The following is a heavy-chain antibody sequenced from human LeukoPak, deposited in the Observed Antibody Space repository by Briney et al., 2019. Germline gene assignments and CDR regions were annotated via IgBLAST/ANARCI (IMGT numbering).Heavy chain of an antibody. CDR2: INNDGSTT. CDR1: GFTFSGYW. J-gene: IGHJ4*02. Sequence: GGSLRLSCAASGFTFSGYWMHWVRQAPGKGLVWVSRINNDGSTTNYADSVKGRFTISRDNAENTLYLQMNSLRAEDTAVYYCARGPETYYYDSSAYYWGQGTLDTVSS. V-gene: IGHV3-74*01. D-gene: IGHD3-22*01. CDR3: ARGPETYYYDSSAYY.